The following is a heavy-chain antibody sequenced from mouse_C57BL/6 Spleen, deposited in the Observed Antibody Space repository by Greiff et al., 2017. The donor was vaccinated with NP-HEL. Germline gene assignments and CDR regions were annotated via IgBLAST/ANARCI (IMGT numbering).Heavy chain of an antibody. CDR1: GYAFTNYL. CDR3: ARPTTVDAMDY. D-gene: IGHD1-1*01. Sequence: QVQLKESGAELVRPGTSVKVSCKASGYAFTNYLIEWVKQRPGQGLEWIGVINPGSGGTNYNEKFKGKATLTADKSSSTAYMQLSSLTSEDSAVYFCARPTTVDAMDYWGQGTSVTVSS. V-gene: IGHV1-54*01. J-gene: IGHJ4*01. CDR2: INPGSGGT.